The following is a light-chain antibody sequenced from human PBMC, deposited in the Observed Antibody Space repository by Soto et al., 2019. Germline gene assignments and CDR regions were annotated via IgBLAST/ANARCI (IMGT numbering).Light chain of an antibody. CDR1: SSDVGGYNF. J-gene: IGLJ1*01. Sequence: QSALTQPASVSGSPGQSITISCTGTSSDVGGYNFVSWYQQHPGKVPKLMIFDVNRRPSGVSDRFSGSKSGNTASLSISGLQAEDEGDYYCCSYTSSSTHVFGSGTKVTVL. V-gene: IGLV2-14*03. CDR3: CSYTSSSTHV. CDR2: DVN.